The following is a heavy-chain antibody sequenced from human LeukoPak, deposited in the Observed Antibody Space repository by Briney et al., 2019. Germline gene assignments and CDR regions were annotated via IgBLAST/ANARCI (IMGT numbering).Heavy chain of an antibody. D-gene: IGHD6-13*01. CDR3: ARDVSYNSLDY. CDR2: IWYDGSKQ. CDR1: GFTFSSHG. J-gene: IGHJ4*02. Sequence: PGRSLRLSCATSGFTFSSHGFYWVRQARGKGLECLAVIWYDGSKQYYADSVKGRSTISRDNSKNTVYLEMNSLRAEDTAVFYCARDVSYNSLDYWGQGTLVTVSS. V-gene: IGHV3-33*01.